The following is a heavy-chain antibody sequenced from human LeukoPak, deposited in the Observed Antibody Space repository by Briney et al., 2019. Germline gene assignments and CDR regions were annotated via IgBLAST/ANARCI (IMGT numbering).Heavy chain of an antibody. J-gene: IGHJ5*02. V-gene: IGHV1-8*01. CDR1: GDTFTTYD. D-gene: IGHD1-26*01. CDR2: MNPNSGNT. CDR3: ARDNSVGDNAWWFDP. Sequence: ASVKVSCKASGDTFTTYDINWVRQATGQGLEWMGWMNPNSGNTGYAQKFQGRVTMTRDMSTSTDYMELSSLRSEDTAIYYCARDNSVGDNAWWFDPWGQGTLVTVSS.